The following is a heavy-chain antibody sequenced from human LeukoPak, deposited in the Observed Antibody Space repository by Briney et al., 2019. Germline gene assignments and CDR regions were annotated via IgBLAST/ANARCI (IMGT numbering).Heavy chain of an antibody. CDR2: IKSKTDGGTT. D-gene: IGHD3-10*01. J-gene: IGHJ4*02. CDR3: TTDFLGGSAAGTWSEYKVDY. CDR1: GFTFSNAW. V-gene: IGHV3-15*01. Sequence: PGRSLRLSCAASGFTFSNAWMSWVRQAPGKGLEWVGRIKSKTDGGTTDYAAPVKGRFTISRDDSKNTLYLQMNSLKTEDTAVYYCTTDFLGGSAAGTWSEYKVDYWGQGTLVTVSS.